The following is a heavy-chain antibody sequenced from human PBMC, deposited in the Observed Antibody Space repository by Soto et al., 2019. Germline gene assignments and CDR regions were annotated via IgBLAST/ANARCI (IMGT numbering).Heavy chain of an antibody. CDR3: AKSRYSDSSGDFYDY. CDR1: AFTFNNYA. CDR2: IGGSGRTT. V-gene: IGHV3-23*04. J-gene: IGHJ4*02. Sequence: EVQLVESGGGLVQPGGSLRLSCVASAFTFNNYAMSWVRQAPGKGLEWVSGIGGSGRTTYYADSVKGRFTISRDNSNNTLFLQMNSLRAEDTAVYYCAKSRYSDSSGDFYDYWGQGTLVTVSS. D-gene: IGHD3-22*01.